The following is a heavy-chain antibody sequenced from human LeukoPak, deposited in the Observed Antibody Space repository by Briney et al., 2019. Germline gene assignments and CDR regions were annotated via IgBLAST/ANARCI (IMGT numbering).Heavy chain of an antibody. V-gene: IGHV3-21*01. CDR2: ISSSSSYI. Sequence: GGSLRLSCAASGFTFSNYNMNWVRQAPGKGLEWVSSISSSSSYIYYADSVKGRFTISRDNAKNSLYLQMHSLRAEDTAVYYCARPRDGYNLGDLGYWGQGTLVTVSS. CDR1: GFTFSNYN. J-gene: IGHJ4*02. CDR3: ARPRDGYNLGDLGY. D-gene: IGHD5-24*01.